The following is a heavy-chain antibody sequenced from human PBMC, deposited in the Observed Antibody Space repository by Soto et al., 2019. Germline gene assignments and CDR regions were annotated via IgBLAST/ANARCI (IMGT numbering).Heavy chain of an antibody. Sequence: PGGSLRLSCAASGFTFSSYAMSWVRQAPGKGLEWVSAISGSGGSTYYADSVKGRFTISRDNSKNTLYLQMNSLRAEDTAVYYCAKARGYYYDSSGYLVGYFDYWGQGT. V-gene: IGHV3-23*01. CDR1: GFTFSSYA. D-gene: IGHD3-22*01. CDR2: ISGSGGST. J-gene: IGHJ4*02. CDR3: AKARGYYYDSSGYLVGYFDY.